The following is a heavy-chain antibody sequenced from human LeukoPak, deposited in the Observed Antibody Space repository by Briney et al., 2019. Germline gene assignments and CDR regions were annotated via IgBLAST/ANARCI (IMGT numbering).Heavy chain of an antibody. V-gene: IGHV3-23*01. J-gene: IGHJ4*02. CDR2: ISDSGGSS. Sequence: GGSLRLSCAASGFTFSSYAMSWVSQAPGKGLEWVSGISDSGGSSYYGPSVKGRFTISRDNSKNTLYLQMNGLRAEDTAVYYCAKVGTTVPHYFDCWGQGTLVTVSS. CDR1: GFTFSSYA. CDR3: AKVGTTVPHYFDC. D-gene: IGHD4-17*01.